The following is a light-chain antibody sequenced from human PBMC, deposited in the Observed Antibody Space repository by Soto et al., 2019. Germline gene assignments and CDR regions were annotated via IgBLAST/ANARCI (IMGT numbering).Light chain of an antibody. CDR2: EAS. Sequence: DLPLTHSPSAASAAGGDIVTTXSLASQGITNRLAWYQQKPGKAPKLLIYEASSLQSGVPSRFSGSGSGTDFTLTISSLQPEDFATYYCQQANSFPITFGQGTRLEI. J-gene: IGKJ5*01. CDR3: QQANSFPIT. CDR1: QGITNR. V-gene: IGKV1-12*01.